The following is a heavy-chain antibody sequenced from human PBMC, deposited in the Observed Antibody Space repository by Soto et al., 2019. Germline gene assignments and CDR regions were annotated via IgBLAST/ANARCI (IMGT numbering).Heavy chain of an antibody. V-gene: IGHV3-23*01. CDR2: ISGSGGST. CDR3: AKKGTDYYDSSGYYTGGVY. Sequence: PGGSLRLSCAASGFTFSSYAMSWVRQAPGKGLEWVSAISGSGGSTYYADSVKGRFTISRDNSKNTLYLQMNSLRAEDTAVYYCAKKGTDYYDSSGYYTGGVYWGQGTLVTVSS. D-gene: IGHD3-22*01. CDR1: GFTFSSYA. J-gene: IGHJ4*02.